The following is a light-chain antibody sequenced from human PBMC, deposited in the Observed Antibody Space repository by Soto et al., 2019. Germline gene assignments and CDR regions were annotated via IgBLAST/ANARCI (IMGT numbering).Light chain of an antibody. V-gene: IGKV3-15*01. CDR1: QNIYSN. CDR2: RAS. J-gene: IGKJ1*01. CDR3: LLYHNLWA. Sequence: ILMTQSPASLSVSPGERATLSCRASQNIYSNIAWYQQRPGQAPRLLIYRASTRATGVPTRFSGSGSGTEFTFTISSLQSEDFTVYSCLLYHNLWAFGQGTKVEIK.